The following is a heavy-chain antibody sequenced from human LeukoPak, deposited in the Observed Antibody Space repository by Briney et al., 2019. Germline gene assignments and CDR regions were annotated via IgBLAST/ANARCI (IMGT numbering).Heavy chain of an antibody. Sequence: GGSLRLSCAASGFTFSSYAMHWVRQAPGKGLEYVSAISSNGGSTYYANSVKGRFTISRDNSKNTLYLQMGSLRAEDMAVYYCARTYDFGRGPPGDAFDNWGPGTLVTVPS. D-gene: IGHD3-3*01. CDR3: ARTYDFGRGPPGDAFDN. CDR1: GFTFSSYA. CDR2: ISSNGGST. V-gene: IGHV3-64*01. J-gene: IGHJ3*02.